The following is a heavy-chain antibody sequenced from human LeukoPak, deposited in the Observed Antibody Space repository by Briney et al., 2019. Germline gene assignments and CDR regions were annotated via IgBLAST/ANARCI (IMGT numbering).Heavy chain of an antibody. Sequence: SETLSLTCTVSGGSISSYYWSWIRQPPGKGLEWIGYIYYSGSTNYNPSLKSRVTISVDTSKNQFSLNLSSVTAADTAVYYCARDLLSTAGFFDYWGQGTLVTVSS. CDR3: ARDLLSTAGFFDY. CDR1: GGSISSYY. J-gene: IGHJ4*02. V-gene: IGHV4-59*01. CDR2: IYYSGST. D-gene: IGHD6-19*01.